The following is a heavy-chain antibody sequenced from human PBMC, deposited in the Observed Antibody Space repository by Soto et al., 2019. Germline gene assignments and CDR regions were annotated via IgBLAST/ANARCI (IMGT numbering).Heavy chain of an antibody. CDR1: GFTFSSYA. D-gene: IGHD2-15*01. CDR2: ISGSGGST. J-gene: IGHJ4*02. CDR3: AKDPWQDPIGPFDY. V-gene: IGHV3-23*01. Sequence: PGGSLRLSCAASGFTFSSYAMSWVRQAPGKGLEWVSAISGSGGSTYYADSVRGRFTISRDNSKNTLYLQMNSLRAEDTAVYYCAKDPWQDPIGPFDYWGQGTLVTVSS.